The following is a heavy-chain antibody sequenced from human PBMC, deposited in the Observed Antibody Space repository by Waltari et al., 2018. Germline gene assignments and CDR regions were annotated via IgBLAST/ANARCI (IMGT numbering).Heavy chain of an antibody. CDR2: FDPEDVET. CDR1: GYTLTELS. J-gene: IGHJ4*02. D-gene: IGHD6-13*01. V-gene: IGHV1-24*01. Sequence: QVQLVQSGAEVKKPGASVKVSCKVSGYTLTELSMHWVRQAPGKGLEWMGGFDPEDVETIYAQKFQGRVTMTEDTSTDTAYMELSSLRSEDTAVYYCATPGSSSWAGKPEFDYWGQGTLVTVSS. CDR3: ATPGSSSWAGKPEFDY.